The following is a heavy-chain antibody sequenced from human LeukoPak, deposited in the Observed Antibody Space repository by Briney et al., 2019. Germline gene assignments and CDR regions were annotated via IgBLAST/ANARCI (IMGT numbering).Heavy chain of an antibody. CDR1: GGSISSSSYY. J-gene: IGHJ3*02. D-gene: IGHD3-22*01. CDR2: IYYSGST. CDR3: ARQQTYCYDSSGYPDAFDI. V-gene: IGHV4-39*01. Sequence: SETLSLTCTVSGGSISSSSYYWGWIRQPPGKGLEWIGSIYYSGSTYYNPSLKSRVTISVDTSKNQFSLKLSSVTAADTAVYYCARQQTYCYDSSGYPDAFDIWGQGTMVTVSS.